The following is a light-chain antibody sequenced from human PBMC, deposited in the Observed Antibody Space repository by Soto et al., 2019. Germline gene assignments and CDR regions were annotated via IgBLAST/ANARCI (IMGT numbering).Light chain of an antibody. CDR3: QQSYSTPWT. V-gene: IGKV1-39*01. CDR1: QSISSY. CDR2: AAS. Sequence: ESQKTQVPASLSASIGDRVTITCRASQSISSYLNWYQQKPGKAPKLLIYAASSLQSGVPSRFSSSGSGTDFTLTISSLQPEDFATYYCQQSYSTPWTFGQGTKVDIK. J-gene: IGKJ1*01.